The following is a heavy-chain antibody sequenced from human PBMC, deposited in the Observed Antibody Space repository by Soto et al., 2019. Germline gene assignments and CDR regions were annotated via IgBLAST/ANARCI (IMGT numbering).Heavy chain of an antibody. J-gene: IGHJ4*02. D-gene: IGHD2-15*01. V-gene: IGHV4-59*01. Sequence: SETLSLTCTVSGDSISGYYLSWIRQPPGKGLQWIGYIYYTGNINYNPSLKGRVTMSVDTSKNQFSLQVSSVSAADTAVYFCAKYRRADAEGYTFDYWGQGALVTVSS. CDR2: IYYTGNI. CDR3: AKYRRADAEGYTFDY. CDR1: GDSISGYY.